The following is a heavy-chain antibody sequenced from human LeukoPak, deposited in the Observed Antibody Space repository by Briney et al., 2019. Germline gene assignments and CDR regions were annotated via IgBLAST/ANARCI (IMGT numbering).Heavy chain of an antibody. Sequence: PGGSLRLSCAASGFTFTNYGMHWVRQAPGKGLELVAFIRYDGTNKYYADSVKGRFTISRDNSKNTLYLQMNSLRAEDTALYYCAKHLVTVAGNPYYFDYWGQGTLVTVSS. CDR3: AKHLVTVAGNPYYFDY. CDR2: IRYDGTNK. CDR1: GFTFTNYG. D-gene: IGHD6-19*01. V-gene: IGHV3-30*02. J-gene: IGHJ4*02.